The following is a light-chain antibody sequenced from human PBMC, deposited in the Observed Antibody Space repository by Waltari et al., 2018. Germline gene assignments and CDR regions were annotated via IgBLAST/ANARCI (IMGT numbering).Light chain of an antibody. V-gene: IGLV2-8*01. J-gene: IGLJ1*01. Sequence: QSALTQPPSASGSPGQSVTISCTGTSRDVGVYNSVSWYQQHPGKAPKLMIYEVNKRPSGVPDRFSGSKSGNTASLTVSGLQAEDEADYYCSSYSGSNDYVFGTGTEVTVL. CDR3: SSYSGSNDYV. CDR2: EVN. CDR1: SRDVGVYNS.